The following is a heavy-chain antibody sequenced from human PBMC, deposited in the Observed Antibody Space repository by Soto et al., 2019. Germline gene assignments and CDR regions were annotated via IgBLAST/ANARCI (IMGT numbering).Heavy chain of an antibody. V-gene: IGHV4-39*01. CDR1: RHSISSSSYY. D-gene: IGHD4-17*01. CDR3: ARRGTTKRGMDV. Sequence: PSETLSLTGTVSRHSISSSSYYWCCIRQPPGKGLEWIGSIYYSGSTYDNPSLKSRVTISVDTSKNQFSLKLSSVTAADMAVYYCARRGTTKRGMDVWGQGTTVTVSS. CDR2: IYYSGST. J-gene: IGHJ6*02.